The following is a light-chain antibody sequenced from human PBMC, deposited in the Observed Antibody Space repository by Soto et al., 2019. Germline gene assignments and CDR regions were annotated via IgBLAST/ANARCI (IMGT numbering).Light chain of an antibody. CDR1: QTISTW. Sequence: IQLTQSPSSLSASVGDRVTITCRASQTISTWMAWYQQKPGKAPKLLVYDASTLQSGVPSRFSGTGSGTDLTLTISSLQPEDFATYSCQQYNSYSGTFG. CDR3: QQYNSYSGT. CDR2: DAS. J-gene: IGKJ1*01. V-gene: IGKV1-5*01.